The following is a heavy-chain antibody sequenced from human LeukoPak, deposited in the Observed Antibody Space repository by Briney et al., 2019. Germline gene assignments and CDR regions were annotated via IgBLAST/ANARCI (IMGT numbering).Heavy chain of an antibody. V-gene: IGHV3-23*01. CDR2: ISDSGGST. Sequence: GGSLRLSCAASGFTFSSYAMSWVRQAPGKGLEWVSSISDSGGSTSNADSVRGRFTISRDNSKNTLYLQMNSLRAEDTAVYYCVKGGYSGYEYAFDIWGQGTMVTVSS. D-gene: IGHD5-12*01. CDR3: VKGGYSGYEYAFDI. CDR1: GFTFSSYA. J-gene: IGHJ3*02.